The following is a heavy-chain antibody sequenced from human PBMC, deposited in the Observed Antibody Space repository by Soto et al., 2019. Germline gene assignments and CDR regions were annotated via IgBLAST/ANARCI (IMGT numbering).Heavy chain of an antibody. CDR2: INGDGTT. Sequence: EVQLVESGGGLVQPGGSLRLSCAASGFIFNNYWMHWVRQAPGKGLVWVARINGDGTTTYVDSVKGRFTISRDNAKNMVYLQMTSLRVEDTAMYYCGRGSGPRGRPYWGQGISVTVSS. J-gene: IGHJ4*02. CDR1: GFIFNNYW. D-gene: IGHD6-25*01. V-gene: IGHV3-74*01. CDR3: GRGSGPRGRPY.